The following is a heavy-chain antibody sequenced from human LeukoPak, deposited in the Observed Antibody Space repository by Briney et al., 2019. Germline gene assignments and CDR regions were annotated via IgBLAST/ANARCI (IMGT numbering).Heavy chain of an antibody. D-gene: IGHD3-9*01. CDR2: ISSSGSTI. CDR1: GFTFSDYY. CDR3: ARDQNDILLDQEYYFDY. J-gene: IGHJ4*02. Sequence: PGGSLRLSCAASGFTFSDYYMSWIRQAPGKGLEWVSYISSSGSTIYYADSVKGRFTISRDNAKNSLYLQMNSLRAEDTAVYYCARDQNDILLDQEYYFDYWGQGTLVTVSS. V-gene: IGHV3-11*04.